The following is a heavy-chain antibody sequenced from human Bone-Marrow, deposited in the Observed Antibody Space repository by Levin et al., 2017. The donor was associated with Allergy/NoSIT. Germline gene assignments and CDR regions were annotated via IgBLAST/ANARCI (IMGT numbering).Heavy chain of an antibody. J-gene: IGHJ4*02. V-gene: IGHV3-15*07. Sequence: GESLKISCAASGFGFSNAWMNWVRQAPGKGLEWVGRIRSKTDGGTTDYAAAVKGRFTISRDDSKNTVCLQLNSLKTEDTAVYYCATAPGYYDTSPFDYWGQGTLVTVSS. CDR3: ATAPGYYDTSPFDY. CDR1: GFGFSNAW. CDR2: IRSKTDGGTT. D-gene: IGHD3-22*01.